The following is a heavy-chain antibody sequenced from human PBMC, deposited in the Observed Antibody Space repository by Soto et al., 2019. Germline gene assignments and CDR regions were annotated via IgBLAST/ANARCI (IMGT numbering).Heavy chain of an antibody. D-gene: IGHD2-2*02. V-gene: IGHV4-38-2*01. J-gene: IGHJ3*02. CDR2: IYHSGST. CDR1: GYSFSSGYY. CDR3: ARAYCSTASCYTWAFDI. Sequence: ASETLSLTCAVSGYSFSSGYYLGWIRQPPGKGLEWIGTIYHSGSTYYNPSLKSRVTISLDTSRNQFSLKLSSVTAADTAVYYCARAYCSTASCYTWAFDIWGQGTMVTVSS.